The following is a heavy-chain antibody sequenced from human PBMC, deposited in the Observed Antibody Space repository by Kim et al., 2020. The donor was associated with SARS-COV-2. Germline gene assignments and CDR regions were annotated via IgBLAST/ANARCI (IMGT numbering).Heavy chain of an antibody. CDR1: GFTFSSYA. CDR3: AKKPVGYYDFWSGYYPGFEDWFDP. CDR2: ISGSGGST. V-gene: IGHV3-23*01. J-gene: IGHJ5*02. D-gene: IGHD3-3*01. Sequence: GGSLRLSCAASGFTFSSYAMSWVRQAPGKGLEWVSAISGSGGSTYYADSVKGRFTISRDNSKNTLYLQMNSLRAEDTAVYYCAKKPVGYYDFWSGYYPGFEDWFDPWGQGTLVTVSS.